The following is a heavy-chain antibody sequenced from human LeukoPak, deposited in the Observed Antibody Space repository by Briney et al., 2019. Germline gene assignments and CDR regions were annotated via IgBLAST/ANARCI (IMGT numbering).Heavy chain of an antibody. CDR1: GFTVSSNY. J-gene: IGHJ3*02. V-gene: IGHV4-4*02. CDR3: ARTGGSRLDAFDI. CDR2: IYHSGST. Sequence: GSLRLSCAASGFTVSSNYMSWVRQPPGKGLEWIGEIYHSGSTNYNPSLKSRVTISVDKSKNQFSLKLSSVTAADTAVYYCARTGGSRLDAFDIWGQGTMVTVSS. D-gene: IGHD6-13*01.